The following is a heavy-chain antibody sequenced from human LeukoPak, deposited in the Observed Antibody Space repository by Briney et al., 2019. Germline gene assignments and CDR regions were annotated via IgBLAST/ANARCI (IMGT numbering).Heavy chain of an antibody. CDR1: GGSISSYY. Sequence: YPSETLSLTCTVSGGSISSYYWSWIRQPPGKGLEWIGYIYYSGSTNYNPSLKSRVTISVDTSKNQFSLKLSSVTAADTAVYYCASPYSSSWYFQHWGQGTLVTDSS. J-gene: IGHJ1*01. CDR2: IYYSGST. D-gene: IGHD6-13*01. CDR3: ASPYSSSWYFQH. V-gene: IGHV4-59*01.